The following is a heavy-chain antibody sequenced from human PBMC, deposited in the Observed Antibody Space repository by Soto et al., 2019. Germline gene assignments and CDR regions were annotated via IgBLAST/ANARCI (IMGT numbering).Heavy chain of an antibody. CDR2: ISGSDART. D-gene: IGHD6-25*01. J-gene: IGHJ4*01. Sequence: EVQLLESGGGLVQPGGSLRLSCAASGFMFKKYAMSWVRQAPGKGLEWVSGISGSDARTSYAESVKGRFTISRDNSKSTLQRQMNSLRPEDTAMYYCATDPLAPLAARVYYFDYCGQGNLVTVSS. CDR3: ATDPLAPLAARVYYFDY. CDR1: GFMFKKYA. V-gene: IGHV3-23*01.